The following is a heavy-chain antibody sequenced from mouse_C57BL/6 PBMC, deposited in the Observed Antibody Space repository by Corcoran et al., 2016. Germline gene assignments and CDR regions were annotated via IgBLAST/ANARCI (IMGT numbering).Heavy chain of an antibody. J-gene: IGHJ4*01. D-gene: IGHD2-3*01. CDR1: GYTFTDYN. V-gene: IGHV1-18*01. Sequence: EVQLQQSGPELVKPGASVKIPCKASGYTFTDYNIDWVKQSHGKSLEWIGDITPNNGGTIYNQKFKGKATLTVDKSSSTAYMELRSLTSEDTAVYYCARDGDYDAMDYWGQGTSVTVSS. CDR3: ARDGDYDAMDY. CDR2: ITPNNGGT.